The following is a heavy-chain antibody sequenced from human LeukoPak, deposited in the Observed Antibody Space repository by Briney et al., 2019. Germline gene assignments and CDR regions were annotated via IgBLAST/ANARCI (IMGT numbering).Heavy chain of an antibody. J-gene: IGHJ4*02. CDR3: ANLPRGDY. CDR2: IYSGGNT. CDR1: GFTVSRNY. Sequence: GGSLRLSCAASGFTVSRNYMSWVRQAPGKGLEWVSVIYSGGNTYYADFVKGRFIISRDNSKNTLYLQINSLTAEDTAVYYCANLPRGDYWGLGTLVTVSS. V-gene: IGHV3-53*01. D-gene: IGHD3-10*01.